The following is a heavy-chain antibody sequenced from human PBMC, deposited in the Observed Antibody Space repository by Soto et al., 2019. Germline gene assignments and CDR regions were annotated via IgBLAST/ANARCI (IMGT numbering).Heavy chain of an antibody. D-gene: IGHD3-3*01. V-gene: IGHV4-38-2*01. CDR1: GYSFRNGNY. CDR2: MYPNGST. CDR3: TRVFGFWSGFSDS. Sequence: SETLSLTCDVSGYSFRNGNYWGWIRQSPGKGLEWIGSMYPNGSTYYKPSLKSRVTISVDTSKNQFSLKLTSVTAADTAVYYCTRVFGFWSGFSDSWVQGILVTVSS. J-gene: IGHJ4*02.